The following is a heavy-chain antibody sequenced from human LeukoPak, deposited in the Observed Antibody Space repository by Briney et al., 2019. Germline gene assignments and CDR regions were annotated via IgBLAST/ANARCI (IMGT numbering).Heavy chain of an antibody. V-gene: IGHV3-74*01. CDR1: GFTFTSHW. CDR2: INGDGSGT. D-gene: IGHD2-15*01. Sequence: PGGSLRLSCTASGFTFTSHWMHWVRQVPGGGLVWVSRINGDGSGTNHADSVRGRFTISRDNAKNSLYLQMNNLRAEDTAVYYCARDSGRAWWNFDYWGRGTLVTVSS. J-gene: IGHJ4*02. CDR3: ARDSGRAWWNFDY.